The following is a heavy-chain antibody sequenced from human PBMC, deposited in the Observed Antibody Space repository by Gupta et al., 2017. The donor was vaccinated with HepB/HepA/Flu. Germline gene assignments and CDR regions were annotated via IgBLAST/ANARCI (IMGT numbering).Heavy chain of an antibody. CDR3: TRSYDFWSHDP. CDR2: ISDSGDGT. V-gene: IGHV3-23*01. Sequence: EVQALESGGGFVQSGGSLRLYCAASGFTFRTYAMTWVRQAPGKGLEWVSGISDSGDGTNYADSVKGRFAISRDYSTNTVYLQMNNLRVEDTAIYYCTRSYDFWSHDPWGQGTQVTVSA. J-gene: IGHJ5*02. D-gene: IGHD3-3*01. CDR1: GFTFRTYA.